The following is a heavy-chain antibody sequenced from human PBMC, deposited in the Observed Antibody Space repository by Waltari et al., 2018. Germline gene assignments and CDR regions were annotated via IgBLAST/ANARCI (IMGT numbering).Heavy chain of an antibody. Sequence: EVKLLEYGGGLVEPGGSRRLSCADSGFSPSGSDMSWVRQAPGKGLEWVSGISGGNTYTSYAASVKCLFTFSRDNSKNTLYLQMNSLRVEDTALYFCAKVLDAAYGWGSDDAFDFWGQGTLVTVSS. V-gene: IGHV3-23*01. D-gene: IGHD3-10*01. CDR3: AKVLDAAYGWGSDDAFDF. CDR2: ISGGNTYT. J-gene: IGHJ3*01. CDR1: GFSPSGSD.